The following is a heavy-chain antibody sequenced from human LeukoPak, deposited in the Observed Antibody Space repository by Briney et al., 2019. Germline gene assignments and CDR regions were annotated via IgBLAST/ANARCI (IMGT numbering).Heavy chain of an antibody. CDR1: GFTFSSYA. J-gene: IGHJ6*02. Sequence: GGSLRLSCAASGFTFSSYAMHWVRQAPGKGLEWVAVISYDGSNKYYADSVKGRFTISRDNSKNTLNLQMSSLRAEDTAVYYCAKDQHVYYYGSGSYLYGMDVWGQGTTVTVSS. CDR2: ISYDGSNK. CDR3: AKDQHVYYYGSGSYLYGMDV. D-gene: IGHD3-10*01. V-gene: IGHV3-30-3*01.